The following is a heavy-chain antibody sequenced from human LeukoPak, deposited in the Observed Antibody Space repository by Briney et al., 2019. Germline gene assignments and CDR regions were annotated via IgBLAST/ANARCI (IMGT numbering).Heavy chain of an antibody. CDR3: ATGNGAVAGNVDYYYYGMDV. CDR1: GYTLTGFS. D-gene: IGHD6-19*01. Sequence: ASVKVSCKVSGYTLTGFSMHWVRPAPGKGLEWMGGFDPEDGETIYAQKFQGRVTMTEDTSTDTAYMELSSLRSEDTAVYYCATGNGAVAGNVDYYYYGMDVWGQGTTVTVSS. CDR2: FDPEDGET. J-gene: IGHJ6*02. V-gene: IGHV1-24*01.